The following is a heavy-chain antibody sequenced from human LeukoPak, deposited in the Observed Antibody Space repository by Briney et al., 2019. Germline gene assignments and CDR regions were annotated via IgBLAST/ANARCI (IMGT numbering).Heavy chain of an antibody. Sequence: GESLKISCKGSGYRFTNYWIGWVRQMPGKGLEWMGIIYPGDSVTRYSPSFQGQVTISADKSISTAYLQWSSLKASDTAMYYCARRWEYYDFWSGYRTSYYFDYWGQGTLVTVSS. CDR1: GYRFTNYW. D-gene: IGHD3-3*01. CDR2: IYPGDSVT. J-gene: IGHJ4*02. V-gene: IGHV5-51*01. CDR3: ARRWEYYDFWSGYRTSYYFDY.